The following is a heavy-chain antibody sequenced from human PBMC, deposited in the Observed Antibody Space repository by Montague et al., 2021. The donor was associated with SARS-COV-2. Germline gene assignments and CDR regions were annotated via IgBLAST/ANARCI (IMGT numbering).Heavy chain of an antibody. J-gene: IGHJ4*02. CDR2: INQAGTFR. CDR3: VRHTDF. Sequence: SLRLSCAASGFSFSAVWMSWVRQAPGRGLEWVATINQAGTFRDYLDSLRGRFTISRDNAEKSLYLQMNSLRADDTAVYYCVRHTDFWGQGTLVTVSS. CDR1: GFSFSAVW. V-gene: IGHV3-7*01.